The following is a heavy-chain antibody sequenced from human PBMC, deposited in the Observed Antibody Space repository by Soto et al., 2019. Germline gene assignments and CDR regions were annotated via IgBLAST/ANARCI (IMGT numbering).Heavy chain of an antibody. D-gene: IGHD2-2*01. J-gene: IGHJ4*02. CDR3: AREYCSSASCYGPDF. V-gene: IGHV1-69*04. CDR2: IIPIHGIA. Sequence: KVSCKASGGSVSSYTISWVRQAPGQGLEWMGRIIPIHGIAKYTQKLQGRVTVTTDKSTSTAYMDLRSLRSDDTAVYYCAREYCSSASCYGPDFWGQGTLVTVSS. CDR1: GGSVSSYT.